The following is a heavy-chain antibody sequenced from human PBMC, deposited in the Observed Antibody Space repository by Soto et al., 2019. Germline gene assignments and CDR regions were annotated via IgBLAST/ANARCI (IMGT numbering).Heavy chain of an antibody. Sequence: PSETLSLTCTVSGGSISSGGYYWSWIRQHPGKGLEWIGYIYYSGSTYYNPSLKSRVTISVDTSKNQFSLKLSSVTAADTVVYYCARGRRGYCSGGSCLAREGAWFDPWGQGTLVTVSS. CDR1: GGSISSGGYY. CDR3: ARGRRGYCSGGSCLAREGAWFDP. D-gene: IGHD2-15*01. CDR2: IYYSGST. V-gene: IGHV4-31*03. J-gene: IGHJ5*02.